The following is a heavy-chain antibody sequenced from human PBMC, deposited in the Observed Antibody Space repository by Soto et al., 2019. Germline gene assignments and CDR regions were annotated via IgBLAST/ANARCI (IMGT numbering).Heavy chain of an antibody. J-gene: IGHJ4*02. D-gene: IGHD2-2*02. Sequence: QVQLVQSGAEVKKPGASVKVSCKASGYTFTAYYMHWVRQAPGQGLEWMGWINANSGGTNYAQKFQGWVTMTRDTSISTAHMELSRLRSDDTAVYYCARQLSPYTSFDDWGQGTLVTVSS. CDR2: INANSGGT. CDR3: ARQLSPYTSFDD. V-gene: IGHV1-2*04. CDR1: GYTFTAYY.